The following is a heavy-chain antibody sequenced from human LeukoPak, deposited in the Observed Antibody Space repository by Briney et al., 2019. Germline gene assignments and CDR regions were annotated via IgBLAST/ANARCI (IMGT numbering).Heavy chain of an antibody. CDR3: ARDSAAGDSSGYYSEFDY. CDR1: GFTFSSYA. J-gene: IGHJ4*02. CDR2: ISYDGSNK. D-gene: IGHD3-22*01. V-gene: IGHV3-30-3*01. Sequence: PGGSLRLSCAASGFTFSSYAMHWVRQAPGKGLEWVAVISYDGSNKYYADSVKGRFTISRDNSKNTLYLQMDSLRAEDTAVYYCARDSAAGDSSGYYSEFDYWGQGTLVTVSS.